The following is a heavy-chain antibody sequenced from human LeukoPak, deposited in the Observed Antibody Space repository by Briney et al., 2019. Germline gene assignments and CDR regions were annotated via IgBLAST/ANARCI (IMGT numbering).Heavy chain of an antibody. J-gene: IGHJ6*02. Sequence: PGGSLRLSCAASGFTFSSYSMNWVRQAPGKGLEWVSSISSSSSYIYYADSVKGRLTISRDNAKNSLYLQMNSLRAEDTAVYYCARDDSQWGYYYGMDVWGQGTTVTVSS. CDR1: GFTFSSYS. D-gene: IGHD1-26*01. V-gene: IGHV3-21*01. CDR2: ISSSSSYI. CDR3: ARDDSQWGYYYGMDV.